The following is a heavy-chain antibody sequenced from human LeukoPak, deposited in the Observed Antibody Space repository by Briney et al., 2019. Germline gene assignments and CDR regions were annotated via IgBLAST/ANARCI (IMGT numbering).Heavy chain of an antibody. CDR3: ARTYYDFWSGLNWFDP. Sequence: SETLSLTCTVSGGSISSYYWSWIRQPPGKGLEWIGYIYYSGSTNYNPSLKSRVTISVDTSKNQFSLKLSSVAAADTAVYYCARTYYDFWSGLNWFDPWGQGTLVTVSS. D-gene: IGHD3-3*01. CDR2: IYYSGST. V-gene: IGHV4-59*01. CDR1: GGSISSYY. J-gene: IGHJ5*02.